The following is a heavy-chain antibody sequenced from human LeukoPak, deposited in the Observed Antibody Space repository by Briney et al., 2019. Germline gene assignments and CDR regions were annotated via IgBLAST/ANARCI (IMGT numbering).Heavy chain of an antibody. Sequence: GGSLRLSCAASGFTFSSYAMSWVRQAPGKGLEWVSAISGSGGSTYYADSVKGRFTISRDNSKNTLSLQMTRLRAEDTAVYYCAKGAVYYYGSGSYYYYYGMDVWGQGTTVTVSS. CDR3: AKGAVYYYGSGSYYYYYGMDV. CDR2: ISGSGGST. V-gene: IGHV3-23*01. CDR1: GFTFSSYA. J-gene: IGHJ6*02. D-gene: IGHD3-10*01.